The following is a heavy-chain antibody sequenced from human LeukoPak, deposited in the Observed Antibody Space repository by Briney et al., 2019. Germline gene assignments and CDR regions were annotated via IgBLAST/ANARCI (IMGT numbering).Heavy chain of an antibody. CDR2: MNPNSGNT. CDR1: GYTFTSYD. D-gene: IGHD4-17*01. Sequence: GASVKVSCKASGYTFTSYDINWVRQATGQGLEWMGWMNPNSGNTGYAQKFQGRVTMTRNTSISTANMELSSPRSEDTAVYYCARGPFFTTVTRDYWGQGTLVTVSS. V-gene: IGHV1-8*01. J-gene: IGHJ4*02. CDR3: ARGPFFTTVTRDY.